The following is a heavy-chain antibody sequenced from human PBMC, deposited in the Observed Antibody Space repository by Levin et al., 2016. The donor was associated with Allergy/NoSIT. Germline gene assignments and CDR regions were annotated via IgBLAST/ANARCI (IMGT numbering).Heavy chain of an antibody. CDR2: IYYSGST. Sequence: WIRQPPGKGLEWIGYIYYSGSTYYNPSLKSRVTISVDTSKNQFSLKLSSVTAADTAVYYCARDHGGDTAMVFDYWGQGTLVTVSS. V-gene: IGHV4-31*02. J-gene: IGHJ4*02. CDR3: ARDHGGDTAMVFDY. D-gene: IGHD5-18*01.